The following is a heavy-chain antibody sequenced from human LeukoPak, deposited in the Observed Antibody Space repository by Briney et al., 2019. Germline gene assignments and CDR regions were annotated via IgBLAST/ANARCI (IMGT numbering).Heavy chain of an antibody. CDR2: IIPIFGTA. J-gene: IGHJ6*03. V-gene: IGHV1-69*05. CDR1: GGTFSSYA. Sequence: SVKVSCKASGGTFSSYAISWVRQAPGQGLEWMGRIIPIFGTANYSQKFQGRVTITTCESTSTAYMELSSLRSEDTAVYYCARDREPEVYYMDVWGKGTTVTVSS. CDR3: ARDREPEVYYMDV. D-gene: IGHD1-26*01.